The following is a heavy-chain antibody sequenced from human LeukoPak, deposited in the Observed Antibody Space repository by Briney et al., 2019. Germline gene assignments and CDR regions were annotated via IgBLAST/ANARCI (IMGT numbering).Heavy chain of an antibody. V-gene: IGHV3-23*01. CDR1: GFSFSSYA. J-gene: IGHJ4*02. D-gene: IGHD3-3*01. CDR2: FSGSDGNI. Sequence: GGSLRLSCAAYGFSFSSYAMSWVRQAPGKELEWDSTFSGSDGNIYYTVSVKGRFTISRDNSKNTLYLQLNSLRVEDTAVYYCATKSYFWRGYPAYFHYWGLGTLVSVSS. CDR3: ATKSYFWRGYPAYFHY.